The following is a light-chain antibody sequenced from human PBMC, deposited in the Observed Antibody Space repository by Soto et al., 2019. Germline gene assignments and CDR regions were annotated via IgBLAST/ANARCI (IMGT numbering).Light chain of an antibody. Sequence: QSVLTQPPSVSGTPGQRVTISCSGSSSNVAINPVNWYQHLPGAAPRLLIYETDRRSSGVPDRFSASKSGTSASLAISGLQSEDEADYYCAAWSDSLNGWVFGGGTKVTVL. CDR1: SSNVAINP. J-gene: IGLJ3*02. V-gene: IGLV1-44*01. CDR2: ETD. CDR3: AAWSDSLNGWV.